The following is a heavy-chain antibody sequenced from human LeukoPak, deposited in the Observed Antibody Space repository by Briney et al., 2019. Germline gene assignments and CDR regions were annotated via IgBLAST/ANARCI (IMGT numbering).Heavy chain of an antibody. CDR2: IYPDESNI. V-gene: IGHV5-51*01. J-gene: IGHJ4*02. D-gene: IGHD2-2*03. CDR1: GYSFPTYW. Sequence: GESLKISCKGSGYSFPTYWIAWVRQMPGKGLEWMGIIYPDESNIRYSPSFQGQGTISADKSISTAYLQWSSLKASDTAMYYCARPPSRGYSSSFEYWGQGTLLTVSS. CDR3: ARPPSRGYSSSFEY.